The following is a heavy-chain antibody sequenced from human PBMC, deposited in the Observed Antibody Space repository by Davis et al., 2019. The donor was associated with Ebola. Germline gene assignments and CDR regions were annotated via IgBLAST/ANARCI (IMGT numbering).Heavy chain of an antibody. V-gene: IGHV4-30-4*08. CDR3: ARHVVGRVAGGSIDY. CDR2: IYYSGTT. D-gene: IGHD6-13*01. CDR1: GASISSVDHY. Sequence: SETLSLTCTVSGASISSVDHYWSWVRQPPGKGLEWIGYIYYSGTTYYNPSLKSRVTVSVDTSKNHFSLKLRSVTAADTAVYYCARHVVGRVAGGSIDYWGQGTLVTVSS. J-gene: IGHJ4*02.